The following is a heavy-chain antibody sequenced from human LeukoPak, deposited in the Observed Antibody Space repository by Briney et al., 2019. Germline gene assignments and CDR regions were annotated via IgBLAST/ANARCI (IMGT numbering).Heavy chain of an antibody. V-gene: IGHV1-18*01. J-gene: IGHJ4*02. CDR1: GYTFTNYG. CDR3: ARDLSLGPHHYGEPFDY. D-gene: IGHD4-17*01. CDR2: ISGYNGNT. Sequence: ASVKVSCKTSGYTFTNYGISWARQAPGQGPEWMGWISGYNGNTNYVQKFQGRVTMTTDTSTSTAYMELRSLRSDDTAVYYCARDLSLGPHHYGEPFDYWGQGTLVTVSP.